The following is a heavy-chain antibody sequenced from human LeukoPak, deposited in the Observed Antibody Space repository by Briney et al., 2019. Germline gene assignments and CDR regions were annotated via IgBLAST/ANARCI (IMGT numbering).Heavy chain of an antibody. CDR3: AKDHDLFNAFDI. V-gene: IGHV3-30*18. J-gene: IGHJ3*02. CDR2: ISCDGSNK. CDR1: GFTFSSYG. Sequence: HPGGSLRLSCAASGFTFSSYGMHWVRQAPGKGLEWVAVISCDGSNKYYADSVKGRFTISRDNSKNTLYLQMNSLRAEDTAVYYCAKDHDLFNAFDIWGQGTMVTVSS.